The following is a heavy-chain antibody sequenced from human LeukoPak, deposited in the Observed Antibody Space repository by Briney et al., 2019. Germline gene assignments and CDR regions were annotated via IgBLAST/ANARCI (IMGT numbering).Heavy chain of an antibody. J-gene: IGHJ4*02. D-gene: IGHD4-17*01. CDR3: ARDGSPNEYGDYARF. Sequence: PGGSLRLSCAASGFTFSSYEMNWVRQAPGKGLEGVAYISSSGSTIYYADSVKGRFTISRDNAKNSLYLQMNSLRAEDTAVYYCARDGSPNEYGDYARFWGQGILVTVSS. V-gene: IGHV3-48*03. CDR1: GFTFSSYE. CDR2: ISSSGSTI.